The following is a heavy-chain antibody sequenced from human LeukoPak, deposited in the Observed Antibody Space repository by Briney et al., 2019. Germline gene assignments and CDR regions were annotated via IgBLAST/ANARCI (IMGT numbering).Heavy chain of an antibody. J-gene: IGHJ4*02. D-gene: IGHD2-15*01. CDR3: ARGRDYSAVDY. CDR2: INPSGGST. CDR1: GYTFTNYY. V-gene: IGHV1-46*01. Sequence: ASVKVSCKASGYTFTNYYMHWVRQAPGQRLEWMGMINPSGGSTTYAQKLQGRVTMTTDTSTSTAYMELRSLRSDDTAVYYCARGRDYSAVDYWGQGTLVTVS.